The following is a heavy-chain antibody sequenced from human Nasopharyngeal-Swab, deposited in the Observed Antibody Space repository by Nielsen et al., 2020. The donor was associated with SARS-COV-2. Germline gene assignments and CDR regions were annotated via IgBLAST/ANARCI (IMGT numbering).Heavy chain of an antibody. CDR3: AREEGITIFGVPIGFGYYGMDV. CDR1: GYTFTSYA. CDR2: INTNTGNP. D-gene: IGHD3-3*01. V-gene: IGHV7-4-1*02. J-gene: IGHJ6*02. Sequence: SVKVSCKASGYTFTSYAMNWVRQAPGQGLEWMGWINTNTGNPTYAQGFTGRFVFSLDTSVSTAYLQISSLKAEDTAVYYCAREEGITIFGVPIGFGYYGMDVWGQGTTVTVSS.